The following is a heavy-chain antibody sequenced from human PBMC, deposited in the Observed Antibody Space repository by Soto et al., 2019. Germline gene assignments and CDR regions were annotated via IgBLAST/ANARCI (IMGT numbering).Heavy chain of an antibody. CDR1: GYTFTSYG. V-gene: IGHV1-18*01. CDR2: ISAYNGNT. D-gene: IGHD1-26*01. J-gene: IGHJ3*02. Sequence: EASVKVSCKASGYTFTSYGISWVRQAPGQGLEWMGWISAYNGNTNYAQKLQGRVTMTTDTSTSTAYMELRSLRSDDTAVYYCARDLEEYSGSPVAFDIWGQGTMVTVSS. CDR3: ARDLEEYSGSPVAFDI.